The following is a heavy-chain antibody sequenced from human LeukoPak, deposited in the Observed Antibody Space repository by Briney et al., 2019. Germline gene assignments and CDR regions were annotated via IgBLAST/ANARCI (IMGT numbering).Heavy chain of an antibody. CDR2: ISPNSGDT. Sequence: ASVKVSCKASGYSFTDYYIHWVRQGPGQGLEWMGWISPNSGDTNYAQKFQGRVTMTRDTSISTAYMELSRLRSDDTAVYYCACDQAQPFDYWGQGTLVTVSS. D-gene: IGHD1-14*01. J-gene: IGHJ4*02. CDR3: ACDQAQPFDY. CDR1: GYSFTDYY. V-gene: IGHV1-2*02.